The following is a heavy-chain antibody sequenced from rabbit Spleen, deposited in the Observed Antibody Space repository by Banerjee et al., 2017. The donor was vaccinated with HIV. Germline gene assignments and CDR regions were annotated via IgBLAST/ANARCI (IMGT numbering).Heavy chain of an antibody. J-gene: IGHJ6*01. CDR3: ARDTGSSFSSYGMDL. CDR1: GFSFSNKAV. V-gene: IGHV1S45*01. Sequence: QEQLVESVGGLVKPEGSLKLSCTASGFSFSNKAVMCWVRQTPGKGLEWIACIDTGSRDFSYYASWAKGRFTISKTSSTTVTLQMTSLTVADTATYFCARDTGSSFSSYGMDLWGQGTLVTVS. D-gene: IGHD8-1*01. CDR2: IDTGSRDFS.